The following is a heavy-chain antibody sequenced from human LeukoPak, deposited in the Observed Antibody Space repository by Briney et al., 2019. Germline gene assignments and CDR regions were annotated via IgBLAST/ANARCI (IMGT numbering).Heavy chain of an antibody. V-gene: IGHV1-3*01. D-gene: IGHD2-2*01. CDR3: AREYCSSTSCYGFDY. Sequence: ASVKVSCKASGNTFSGNAMHWVRQAPGQWLEWMAWINAGKGNTKYSQKFQDRVTITRDTSASTAYMELSSLRSEDTAVYYCAREYCSSTSCYGFDYWGQGTLVTVSS. CDR1: GNTFSGNA. J-gene: IGHJ4*02. CDR2: INAGKGNT.